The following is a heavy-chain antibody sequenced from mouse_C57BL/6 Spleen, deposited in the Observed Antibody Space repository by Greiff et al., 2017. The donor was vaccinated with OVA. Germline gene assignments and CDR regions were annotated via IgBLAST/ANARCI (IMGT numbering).Heavy chain of an antibody. V-gene: IGHV1-80*01. D-gene: IGHD1-1*01. CDR3: ARIITTVVATLDYAMDY. J-gene: IGHJ4*01. CDR1: GYAFSSYW. CDR2: IYPGDGDT. Sequence: VQLQQSGAELVKPGASVKISCKASGYAFSSYWMNWVKQRPGKGLEWIGQIYPGDGDTNYNGKFKGKATLTADKSSSTAYMQLSSLTSEDSAVYFCARIITTVVATLDYAMDYWGQGTSVTVSS.